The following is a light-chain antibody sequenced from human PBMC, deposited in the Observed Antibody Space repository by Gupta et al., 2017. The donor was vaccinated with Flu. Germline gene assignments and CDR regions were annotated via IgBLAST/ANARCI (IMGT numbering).Light chain of an antibody. CDR2: KNN. V-gene: IGLV1-47*01. CDR1: SSNIGSNY. J-gene: IGLJ3*02. Sequence: QSVLTHPPSASGTAGQRVTISCSGSSSNIGSNYVYWYQQLPGTAPKLLIYKNNQRPSGVPDRFSGSKSDTSASLAISGLRSEDESDYFCAAWDDSRSGVAFGGGTKVTVL. CDR3: AAWDDSRSGVA.